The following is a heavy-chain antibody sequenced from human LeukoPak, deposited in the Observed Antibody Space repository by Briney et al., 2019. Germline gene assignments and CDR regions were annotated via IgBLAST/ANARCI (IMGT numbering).Heavy chain of an antibody. CDR2: IYHSGST. Sequence: SETLSLTCAVSGYSISSGYYWGWIRQPPGKGLEWIGSIYHSGSTYYNPSLKSRVTISVDTSKNQFSLKLSSVTAADTAVYYCASDLTMIVVVMGSFDYWGQGTLVTVSS. V-gene: IGHV4-38-2*01. CDR1: GYSISSGYY. J-gene: IGHJ4*02. CDR3: ASDLTMIVVVMGSFDY. D-gene: IGHD3-22*01.